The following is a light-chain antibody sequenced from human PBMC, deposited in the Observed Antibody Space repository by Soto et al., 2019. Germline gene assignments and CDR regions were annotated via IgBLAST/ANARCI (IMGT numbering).Light chain of an antibody. V-gene: IGLV1-40*01. Sequence: QSVLTQPPSVSGAPGQRVTISCSGRSSNIGAGYDVHWYQQLPGTAPKLLIYGDNKRPSGVPDRFSGSKSGTSASLAITGLQAEDEAYYYCQSYDSSLSAWVFGGGTKLTVL. CDR1: SSNIGAGYD. J-gene: IGLJ3*02. CDR3: QSYDSSLSAWV. CDR2: GDN.